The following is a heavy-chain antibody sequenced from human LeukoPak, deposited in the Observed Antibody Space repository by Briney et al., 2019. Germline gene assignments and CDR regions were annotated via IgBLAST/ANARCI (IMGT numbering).Heavy chain of an antibody. D-gene: IGHD6-19*01. V-gene: IGHV3-23*01. CDR3: AKDRGSGWPQFDY. CDR2: ISGRDGST. J-gene: IGHJ4*02. Sequence: GGSLRLSCAASGFSFGSYAMSWVRQAPGKGLEWVSAISGRDGSTYYADSVKGRFTISRDNSKNTLYLQMNSLRAEDTAVYYCAKDRGSGWPQFDYWGQGTLVTVSS. CDR1: GFSFGSYA.